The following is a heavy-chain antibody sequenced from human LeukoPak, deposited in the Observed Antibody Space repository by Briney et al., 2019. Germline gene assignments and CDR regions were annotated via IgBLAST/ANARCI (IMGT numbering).Heavy chain of an antibody. CDR2: IYSGDST. J-gene: IGHJ6*03. Sequence: PGGSLRLSCAASGFTFSSYWMHWVRQAPGKGLEWVSLIYSGDSTYYADSVKGRFTISRDNSKNTLYLQMNSLRAEDTAVYYCARALYYYYMDVWGKGTTVTISS. CDR3: ARALYYYYMDV. V-gene: IGHV3-66*01. CDR1: GFTFSSYW.